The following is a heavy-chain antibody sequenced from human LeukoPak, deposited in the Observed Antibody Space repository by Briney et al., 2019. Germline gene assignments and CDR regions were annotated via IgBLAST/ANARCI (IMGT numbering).Heavy chain of an antibody. CDR1: GGSISSYY. CDR2: IYTSGST. CDR3: ARSERGYYDSSGINKEKYYYYYYMDV. D-gene: IGHD3-22*01. J-gene: IGHJ6*03. Sequence: SETLSLTCTVSGGSISSYYWSWIRQPAGKGLEWIGRIYTSGSTNYNPSLKSRVTMSVDTSKNQFSLKLSSVTAADTAVYYCARSERGYYDSSGINKEKYYYYYYMDVWGKGTTVTVS. V-gene: IGHV4-4*07.